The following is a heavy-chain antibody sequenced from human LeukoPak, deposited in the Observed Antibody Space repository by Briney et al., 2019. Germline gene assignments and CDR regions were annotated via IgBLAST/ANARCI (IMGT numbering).Heavy chain of an antibody. CDR2: INPSGGST. V-gene: IGHV1-46*01. CDR3: ARDLRGYSYYYGMDV. J-gene: IGHJ6*02. Sequence: ASVTVSFMASVYTFTSYYMHWVRQAPGQGLAGMGIINPSGGSTSYAQKFQGRVTMTRDTTTSTVYMELSSLRSEDTAVYYCARDLRGYSYYYGMDVWGQGTTVTVSS. CDR1: VYTFTSYY. D-gene: IGHD5-12*01.